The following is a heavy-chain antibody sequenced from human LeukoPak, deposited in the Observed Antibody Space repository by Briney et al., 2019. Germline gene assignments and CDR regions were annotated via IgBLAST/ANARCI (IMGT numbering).Heavy chain of an antibody. D-gene: IGHD4-23*01. CDR3: ARGDNRLRWNGAFDF. CDR1: GGSISSYY. V-gene: IGHV4-4*07. Sequence: SETLSLTRTVSGGSISSYYRSWIRQPAGEGLEWIGRIYASGNTNYNPSLKSRVTMSQDTSDNQFALKLTSVTAADTAVYYCARGDNRLRWNGAFDFWGRGTLVTVSS. CDR2: IYASGNT. J-gene: IGHJ4*02.